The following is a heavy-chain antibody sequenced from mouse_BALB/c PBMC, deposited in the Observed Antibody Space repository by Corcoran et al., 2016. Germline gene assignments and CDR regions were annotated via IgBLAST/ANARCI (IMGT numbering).Heavy chain of an antibody. CDR3: ARGGYGNYPYYYAMDY. D-gene: IGHD2-10*02. CDR1: GYTFTNYG. V-gene: IGHV9-1*02. J-gene: IGHJ4*01. CDR2: INTYTGEP. Sequence: QIPLVQSGPELKKPGETVKISCKASGYTFTNYGMNWVKQAPGKGLKWMGWINTYTGEPTYADDFKGRFAFSLETSASTAYLQINNLKNEDMATYFCARGGYGNYPYYYAMDYWGQGTSVTVSS.